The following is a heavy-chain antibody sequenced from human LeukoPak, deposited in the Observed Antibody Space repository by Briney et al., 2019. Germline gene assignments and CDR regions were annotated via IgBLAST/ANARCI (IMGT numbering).Heavy chain of an antibody. J-gene: IGHJ6*02. CDR2: ISAYNGNT. CDR1: GYNFTTYG. V-gene: IGHV1-18*01. Sequence: ASVKVSCKASGYNFTTYGITWVRQAPGQGLEWMGWISAYNGNTNYAQKLQGRVTMTTDTSTSTAYMELRSLRSDDTAVYYCARDLHYDFWGGYYLGEYYYYGMDVWGQGTTVTVSS. D-gene: IGHD3-3*01. CDR3: ARDLHYDFWGGYYLGEYYYYGMDV.